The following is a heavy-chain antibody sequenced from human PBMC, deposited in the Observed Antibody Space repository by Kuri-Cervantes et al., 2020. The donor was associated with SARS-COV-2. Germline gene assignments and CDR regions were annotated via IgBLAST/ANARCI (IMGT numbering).Heavy chain of an antibody. J-gene: IGHJ4*02. CDR2: IYYSGST. Sequence: SETLSLTCTVSGGSISSYYWSWIRQPPGKGLEWIGYIYYSGSTNYNPSLKSRVTIPVDTSKNQFSLKLSSVTAADTAVYYCARANYYYDSSGWGCYFDYWGQGTLVTVSS. CDR3: ARANYYYDSSGWGCYFDY. D-gene: IGHD3-22*01. V-gene: IGHV4-59*01. CDR1: GGSISSYY.